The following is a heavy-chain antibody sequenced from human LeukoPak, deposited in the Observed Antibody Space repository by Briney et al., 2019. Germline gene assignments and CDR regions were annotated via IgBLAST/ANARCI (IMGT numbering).Heavy chain of an antibody. CDR1: GFTFSSYS. Sequence: GGSLRLSCAASGFTFSSYSMNWVRQAPGKGLEWVSYISSSSSTIYYADSVKGRFTISRDNAKNSLYLQMSSLRAEDTAVYYCARDSLRVWFGETYGMDVWGQGTTVTVSS. V-gene: IGHV3-48*01. CDR3: ARDSLRVWFGETYGMDV. CDR2: ISSSSSTI. J-gene: IGHJ6*02. D-gene: IGHD3-10*01.